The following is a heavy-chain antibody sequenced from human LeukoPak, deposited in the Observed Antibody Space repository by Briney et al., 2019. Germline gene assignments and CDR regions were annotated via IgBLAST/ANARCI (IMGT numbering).Heavy chain of an antibody. Sequence: ASVKVSCKASGYTFTSYDINWVRQATGQGLEWMGWMNPNSGNTGYAQRFQGRVTMTTDTSTNTAYMELRSLTSDDTAVYYCARACTTFITQWCFSDFWGQGTLVTVSS. CDR1: GYTFTSYD. D-gene: IGHD2/OR15-2a*01. J-gene: IGHJ4*02. V-gene: IGHV1-8*01. CDR2: MNPNSGNT. CDR3: ARACTTFITQWCFSDF.